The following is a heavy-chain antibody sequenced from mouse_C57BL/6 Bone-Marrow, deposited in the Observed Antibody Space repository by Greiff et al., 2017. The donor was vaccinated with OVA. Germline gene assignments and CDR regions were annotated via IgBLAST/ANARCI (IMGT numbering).Heavy chain of an antibody. D-gene: IGHD1-1*01. V-gene: IGHV14-1*01. CDR2: IDPEDGDT. Sequence: VQLQQSGAELVRPGASVKLSCTASGFNIKDYYMHWVKQRPEQGLEWIGRIDPEDGDTEYAPKFQGKATMTADTSSNTAYLQLSSLTSEDTAVYDCTTDYYGSRWYFDVWGTGTTVTVSS. CDR3: TTDYYGSRWYFDV. CDR1: GFNIKDYY. J-gene: IGHJ1*03.